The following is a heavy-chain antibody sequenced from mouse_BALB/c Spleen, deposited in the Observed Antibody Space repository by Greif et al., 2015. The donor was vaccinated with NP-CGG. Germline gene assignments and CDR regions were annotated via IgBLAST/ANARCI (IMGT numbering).Heavy chain of an antibody. Sequence: QVQLKQSGAELAKPGASVKMSCKASGYTFTSYWMHWVKQRPGQGLEWIGYINPSTGYTEYNQKFKDKATLTADKSSNTAYMQLSSPTSEDSAVYYCANYYGSSYYFDYWGQGTTLTVSS. CDR3: ANYYGSSYYFDY. CDR1: GYTFTSYW. V-gene: IGHV1-7*01. J-gene: IGHJ2*01. D-gene: IGHD1-1*01. CDR2: INPSTGYT.